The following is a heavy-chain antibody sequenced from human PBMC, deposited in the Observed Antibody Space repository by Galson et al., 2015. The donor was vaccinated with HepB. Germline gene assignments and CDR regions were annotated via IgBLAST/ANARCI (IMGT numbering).Heavy chain of an antibody. Sequence: SLRLSCAASGFTFSNYVMTWVRQAPGKGLEWVSAISSSGARTYHADSVKGRFTISRDNSKNTLFLQMNSLRAEDTALYYCAKVGRGGDYGDHFPLYYFYYYGLDVWGQGTTATVSS. CDR3: AKVGRGGDYGDHFPLYYFYYYGLDV. CDR1: GFTFSNYV. J-gene: IGHJ6*02. CDR2: ISSSGART. D-gene: IGHD4-17*01. V-gene: IGHV3-23*01.